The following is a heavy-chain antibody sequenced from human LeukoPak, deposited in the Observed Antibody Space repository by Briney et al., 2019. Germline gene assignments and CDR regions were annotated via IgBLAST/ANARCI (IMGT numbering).Heavy chain of an antibody. Sequence: GGSLRPSCAASGFTFSSYAMSWVRQAPGKGLEWVSAISGSGGSTYYADSVKGRFTISRDNSKNTLYLQMNSLRAEDTAVYYCAKTPIGYCSSTSCYEIEYYMDVWGKGTTVTVSS. CDR2: ISGSGGST. CDR3: AKTPIGYCSSTSCYEIEYYMDV. J-gene: IGHJ6*03. V-gene: IGHV3-23*01. D-gene: IGHD2-2*03. CDR1: GFTFSSYA.